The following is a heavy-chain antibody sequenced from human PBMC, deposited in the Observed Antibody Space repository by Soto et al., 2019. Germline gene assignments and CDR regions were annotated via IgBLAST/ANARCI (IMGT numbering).Heavy chain of an antibody. D-gene: IGHD1-26*01. CDR2: FDPEDGET. CDR1: GYTLTELS. CDR3: ATESGSYYQANYYYYGMDV. Sequence: ASVKVSCKVSGYTLTELSMHWVRQAPGKGLKWKGGFDPEDGETIYAQKFQGRVTMTEDTSTDTAYMELSSLRSEDTAVYYCATESGSYYQANYYYYGMDVWGQGTTVTVSS. V-gene: IGHV1-24*01. J-gene: IGHJ6*02.